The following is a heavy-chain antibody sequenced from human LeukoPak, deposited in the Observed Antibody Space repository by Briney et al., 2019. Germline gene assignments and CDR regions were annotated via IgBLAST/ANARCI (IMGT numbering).Heavy chain of an antibody. Sequence: PSETLSLTCTVSGDSISTYYWSWIRQPAGKGLEWLGRIHSSGSSNYNPSLKSRVTISVDTSKNQFSLKLSSVTAADTAVYYCAREGRSSWYGPNYFDYWGQGTLVTVSS. V-gene: IGHV4-4*07. J-gene: IGHJ4*02. CDR1: GDSISTYY. CDR3: AREGRSSWYGPNYFDY. D-gene: IGHD6-13*01. CDR2: IHSSGSS.